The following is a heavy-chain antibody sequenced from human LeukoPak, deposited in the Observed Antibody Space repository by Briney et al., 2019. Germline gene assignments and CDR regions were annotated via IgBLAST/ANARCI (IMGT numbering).Heavy chain of an antibody. J-gene: IGHJ3*02. V-gene: IGHV4-39*01. Sequence: SETLSVTCTGSGDSISSSSYYWGWIRQPPGKGLEWIGSLYDGGDTYYNPSLESRVTISVDTSKYQLSLKLTSMTAADTALYYCARAVVGIRLLHAFDMWGQGTLVIVSS. D-gene: IGHD3-22*01. CDR1: GDSISSSSYY. CDR3: ARAVVGIRLLHAFDM. CDR2: LYDGGDT.